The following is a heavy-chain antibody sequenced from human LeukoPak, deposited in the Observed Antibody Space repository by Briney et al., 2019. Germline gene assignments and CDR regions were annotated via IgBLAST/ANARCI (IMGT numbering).Heavy chain of an antibody. D-gene: IGHD6-19*01. CDR2: IKQDGSEK. Sequence: GGSLRLSCAASGFTFSSYWMSWVRQTPGKGLEWVANIKQDGSEKYYVDSVKGRFTISRDNATNSLYLQMNSLRAEDTAVYYCARDESSGLNWFDPWGQGTLVTVSS. J-gene: IGHJ5*02. CDR1: GFTFSSYW. CDR3: ARDESSGLNWFDP. V-gene: IGHV3-7*01.